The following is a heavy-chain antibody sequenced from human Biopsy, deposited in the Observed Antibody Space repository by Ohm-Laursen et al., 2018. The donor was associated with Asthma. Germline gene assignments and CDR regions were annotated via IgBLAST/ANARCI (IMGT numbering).Heavy chain of an antibody. J-gene: IGHJ6*02. V-gene: IGHV4-31*03. CDR1: YGSITSGGYY. Sequence: TLSLTCTVSYGSITSGGYYWTWIRQHPGKGLEWIGFIYYSGSTYYNPSLKSRVTISVDPSKNQFSLKLSSVTAADTAVYYCARDGSSVAGTPYGMDVWGQGTTVTVSS. CDR3: ARDGSSVAGTPYGMDV. D-gene: IGHD6-19*01. CDR2: IYYSGST.